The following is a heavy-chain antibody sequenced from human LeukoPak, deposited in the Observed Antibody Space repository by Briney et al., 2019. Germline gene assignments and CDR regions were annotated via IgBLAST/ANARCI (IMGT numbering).Heavy chain of an antibody. D-gene: IGHD4-17*01. CDR3: ARHWSRKRTTVTGDFDY. J-gene: IGHJ4*02. V-gene: IGHV4-59*08. CDR2: IYYSGST. CDR1: GGSISSYY. Sequence: SETLSLTCTVSGGSISSYYWSWIRQPPGKGLEWIGYIYYSGSTNYNPSLKSRVTISVDTSKNQFSLKLSSVTAADTAVYYCARHWSRKRTTVTGDFDYWGQGTLVTVSS.